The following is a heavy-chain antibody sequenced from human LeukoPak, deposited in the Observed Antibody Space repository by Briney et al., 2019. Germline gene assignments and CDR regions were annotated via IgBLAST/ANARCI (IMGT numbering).Heavy chain of an antibody. CDR2: IIPIFGPA. CDR3: AREGEGVVTAIDY. J-gene: IGHJ4*02. V-gene: IGHV1-69*06. Sequence: GASVKVSCKASGGTFSSYAISWVRQAPGQGLEWMGGIIPIFGPANYAQKFQGRVTITADKSTSTAYMELSSLRSDDTAVYHCAREGEGVVTAIDYWGQGTLVTVSS. CDR1: GGTFSSYA. D-gene: IGHD2-21*02.